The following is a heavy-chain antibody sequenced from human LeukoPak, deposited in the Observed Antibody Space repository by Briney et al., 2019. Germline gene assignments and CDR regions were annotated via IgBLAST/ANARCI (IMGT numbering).Heavy chain of an antibody. V-gene: IGHV3-21*01. CDR1: GFTFSSCS. CDR3: ARTKQQLVHRLDY. CDR2: ISSSSSYI. Sequence: SGGSLRLSCAASGFTFSSCSMNWVRQAPGKGLEWVSSISSSSSYIYYADSVKGRFTISRDNAKNSLYLQMNSLRAEDTAVYYCARTKQQLVHRLDYWGQGTLVTVSS. D-gene: IGHD6-13*01. J-gene: IGHJ4*02.